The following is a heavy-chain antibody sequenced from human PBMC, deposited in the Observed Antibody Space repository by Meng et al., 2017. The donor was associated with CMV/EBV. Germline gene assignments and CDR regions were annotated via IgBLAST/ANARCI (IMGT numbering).Heavy chain of an antibody. D-gene: IGHD1-26*01. CDR1: GWSIHGYR. CDR3: ARGVGANRKADY. J-gene: IGHJ4*02. Sequence: QAWGPGPSKAVASLASACDFHGWSIHGYRWGWGHEPAGKGLERIREINTNGGHKYHPCLKRRGNISVDTSKIQFSLKLSSVTAVDTAVYYCARGVGANRKADYWGQGTLVTVSS. V-gene: IGHV4-34*01. CDR2: INTNGGH.